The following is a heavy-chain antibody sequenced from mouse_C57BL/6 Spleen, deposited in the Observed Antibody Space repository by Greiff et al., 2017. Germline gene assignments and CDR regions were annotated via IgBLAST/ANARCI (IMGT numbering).Heavy chain of an antibody. D-gene: IGHD2-4*01. CDR2: IYPRSGNT. J-gene: IGHJ4*01. CDR1: GYTFTSYG. Sequence: QVQLLQSGAELARPGASVKLSCKASGYTFTSYGISWVKQRTGQGLEWIGEIYPRSGNTYYNEKFKGKATLTADKSASTAYMELRSLTSEDSAVYFCARLDDYDCYYAMDDWGQGTSVTVSS. CDR3: ARLDDYDCYYAMDD. V-gene: IGHV1-81*01.